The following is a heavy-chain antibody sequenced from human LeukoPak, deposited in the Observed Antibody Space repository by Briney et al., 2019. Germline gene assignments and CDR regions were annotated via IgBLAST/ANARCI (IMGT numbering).Heavy chain of an antibody. CDR1: GFTFGNFG. Sequence: PGGSLRLSCEASGSGFTFGNFGMSWVRQAPGKGLEWVSGISGSGYYTYYAGSVKGRFTISRDNSKNTLYIEMDSLRAEDTAVYYCAKDGSWGDYYFYFYMDVWGKGTTVTVSS. V-gene: IGHV3-23*01. CDR3: AKDGSWGDYYFYFYMDV. J-gene: IGHJ6*03. D-gene: IGHD3-16*01. CDR2: ISGSGYYT.